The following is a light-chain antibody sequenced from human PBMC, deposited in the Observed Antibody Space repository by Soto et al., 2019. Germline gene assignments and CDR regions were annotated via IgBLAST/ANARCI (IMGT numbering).Light chain of an antibody. CDR2: DAS. V-gene: IGKV3-11*01. CDR1: QSVSSY. Sequence: EIVLTQSPATLSLSPGERATLSCRASQSVSSYLAWYQQKPGQAPRLLIYDASNRATGIPARFSGSGSGTAFTHTISGLEAEDFAVYYCQQRSNWPPAHTFGGGTKVEIK. J-gene: IGKJ4*01. CDR3: QQRSNWPPAHT.